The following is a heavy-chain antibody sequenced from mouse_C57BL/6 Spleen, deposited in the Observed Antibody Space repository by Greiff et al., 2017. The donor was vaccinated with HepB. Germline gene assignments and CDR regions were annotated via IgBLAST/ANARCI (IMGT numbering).Heavy chain of an antibody. CDR3: ARDGAMDY. CDR1: GYTFTTYW. V-gene: IGHV1-74*01. Sequence: QVQLKQPGAELVKPGASVKVSCKASGYTFTTYWMPWVKQRPGQGLEWIGRIHPSDSVINYNQKFKGKATLTVDNPSSTAYMQLSSLTSEDSAVYCCARDGAMDYWGQGASVTVSS. CDR2: IHPSDSVI. J-gene: IGHJ4*01.